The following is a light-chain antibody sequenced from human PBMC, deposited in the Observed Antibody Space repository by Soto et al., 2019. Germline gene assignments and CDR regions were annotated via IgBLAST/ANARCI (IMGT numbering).Light chain of an antibody. J-gene: IGLJ3*02. CDR1: SSDVGGYNY. V-gene: IGLV2-8*01. Sequence: QSALTQPASVSGSPGQSITISCTGTSSDVGGYNYVSWYQQHPGKAPKLMIYELSKRPSGVPDRFSGSKSGNTASLTVSGLQAEDEADYYCNSYVGSNNWVFGGGTKLTVL. CDR2: ELS. CDR3: NSYVGSNNWV.